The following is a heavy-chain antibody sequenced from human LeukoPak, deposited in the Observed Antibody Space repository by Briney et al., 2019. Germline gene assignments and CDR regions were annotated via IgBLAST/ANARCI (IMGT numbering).Heavy chain of an antibody. CDR1: GFTFSSYW. Sequence: GGSLRLSCAASGFTFSSYWMNWARQAPGKGREWVASINHNGNVNYYVDSVKGRFTISRDNAKNSLYLQMSNLRAEDTAVYFCARGGGLDVWGQGATVTVSS. CDR3: ARGGGLDV. CDR2: INHNGNVN. V-gene: IGHV3-7*03. J-gene: IGHJ6*02. D-gene: IGHD3-16*01.